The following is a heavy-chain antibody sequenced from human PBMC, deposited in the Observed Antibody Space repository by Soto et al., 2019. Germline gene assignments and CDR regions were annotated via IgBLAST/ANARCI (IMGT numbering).Heavy chain of an antibody. CDR1: GGSFSGYY. D-gene: IGHD3-10*01. CDR3: ARGTWVRSAFDI. J-gene: IGHJ3*02. V-gene: IGHV4-34*01. CDR2: INHSGST. Sequence: QVQLQQWGAGLLKPSETLSLTSAVSGGSFSGYYWSWIRQPPGKGLEWIGEINHSGSTNYNPSLKSRVTTSVDTSKNQLYLKLSSVTAADTAVYYCARGTWVRSAFDIWGQGTMVTVPS.